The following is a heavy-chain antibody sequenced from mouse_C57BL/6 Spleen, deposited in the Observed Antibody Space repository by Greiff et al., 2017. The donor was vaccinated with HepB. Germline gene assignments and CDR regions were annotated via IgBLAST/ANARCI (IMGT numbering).Heavy chain of an antibody. CDR1: GYTFTSYW. D-gene: IGHD1-1*01. V-gene: IGHV1-53*01. J-gene: IGHJ4*01. CDR2: INPSNGGT. Sequence: QVQLQQPGTELVKPGASVKLSCKASGYTFTSYWMHWVKQRPGQGLEWIGNINPSNGGTNYNEKFKSKATLTVDKSSSTAYMQLSSLTSEDSAVYYGAREKIITTVVDYYYAMDYWGQGTSVTVSS. CDR3: AREKIITTVVDYYYAMDY.